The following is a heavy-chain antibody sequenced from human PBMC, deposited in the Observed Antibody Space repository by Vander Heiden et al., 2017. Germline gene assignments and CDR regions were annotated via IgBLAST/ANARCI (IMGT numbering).Heavy chain of an antibody. CDR1: NGSLSRGSYY. J-gene: IGHJ3*02. CDR3: ARVRVDATNEAFDI. Sequence: QVQLQASGPGLVKPSETLSLTCTVANGSLSRGSYYWSWIRQPPGKGLEWIGYIYYSGDTNYNPSLKSRVTISVDRSKNQFSLKLSSVNAADTAVYYCARVRVDATNEAFDIWGQGTMVTVSS. CDR2: IYYSGDT. V-gene: IGHV4-61*01. D-gene: IGHD2-15*01.